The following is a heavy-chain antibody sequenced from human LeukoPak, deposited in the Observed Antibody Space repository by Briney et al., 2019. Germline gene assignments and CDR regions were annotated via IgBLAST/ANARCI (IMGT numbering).Heavy chain of an antibody. CDR3: ASVYYYDAFDI. J-gene: IGHJ3*02. V-gene: IGHV3-53*01. CDR1: GFTFTSYS. D-gene: IGHD3-22*01. CDR2: IYSGGST. Sequence: GGSLRLSCAASGFTFTSYSMSWVRQAPGKGLEWVSVIYSGGSTYYADSVKGRFTISRDNSKNTLYLQMNSLRAEDTAVYYCASVYYYDAFDIWGQGTMVTVSS.